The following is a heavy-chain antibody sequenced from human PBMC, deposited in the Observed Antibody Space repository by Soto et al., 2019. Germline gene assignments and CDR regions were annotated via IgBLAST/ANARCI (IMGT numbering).Heavy chain of an antibody. D-gene: IGHD2-15*01. CDR1: GFSLSTSGVG. Sequence: SGPTLVNPTQTLTLTCTFSGFSLSTSGVGVGWIRQPPGKALEWLALIYWNDGKRYSPSLKSRLTITKDTSKNQVVLTMTNMDPVDTATYYCAHRPYCSGGSCYQDYFQHWGQGTLVTVSS. CDR2: IYWNDGK. J-gene: IGHJ1*01. V-gene: IGHV2-5*01. CDR3: AHRPYCSGGSCYQDYFQH.